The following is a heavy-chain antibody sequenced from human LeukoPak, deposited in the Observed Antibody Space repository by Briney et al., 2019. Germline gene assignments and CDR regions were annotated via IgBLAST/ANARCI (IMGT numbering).Heavy chain of an antibody. D-gene: IGHD3-3*01. CDR1: GFTFSSYA. J-gene: IGHJ4*02. Sequence: GGSLRLSCAASGFTFSSYAMSWVRQAPGKGLEWVSAISGSGGSTYYADSVKGRFTISRANSKNTLYLQMNSLRAEDTAVYYCAKNYDFWSGSPFDYGGQGTLVTVSS. CDR3: AKNYDFWSGSPFDY. V-gene: IGHV3-23*01. CDR2: ISGSGGST.